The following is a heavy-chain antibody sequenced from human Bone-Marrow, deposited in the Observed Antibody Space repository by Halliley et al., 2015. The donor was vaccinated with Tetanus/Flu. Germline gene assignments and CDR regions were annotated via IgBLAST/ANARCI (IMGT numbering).Heavy chain of an antibody. D-gene: IGHD2-15*01. Sequence: SLRLSCAASGFTFSNYALTWVRQAPGKGLEWVSSIASSGEDTDYAASVRGRFTISRDNSKNTLSLQMSSLRAEDTAIYYCAKDRGYCRSGSCVPIAAAWDYWGQGTLVTVSS. J-gene: IGHJ4*02. CDR3: AKDRGYCRSGSCVPIAAAWDY. CDR2: IASSGEDT. V-gene: IGHV3-23*01. CDR1: GFTFSNYA.